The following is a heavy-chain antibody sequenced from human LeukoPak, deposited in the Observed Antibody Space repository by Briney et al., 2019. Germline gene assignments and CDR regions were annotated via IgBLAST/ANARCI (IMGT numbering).Heavy chain of an antibody. Sequence: ASVKVSCKASGYTFTSYHITWLRQAPGQGLEWMGWISGYNGNTNYAQKFQGRVSMTTDTSTSTAYMELRSLRSDDTAVYYCARDAPLWFGELVFEYYYYYMDVWGKGTTVTVSS. CDR2: ISGYNGNT. J-gene: IGHJ6*03. V-gene: IGHV1-18*01. CDR3: ARDAPLWFGELVFEYYYYYMDV. CDR1: GYTFTSYH. D-gene: IGHD3-10*01.